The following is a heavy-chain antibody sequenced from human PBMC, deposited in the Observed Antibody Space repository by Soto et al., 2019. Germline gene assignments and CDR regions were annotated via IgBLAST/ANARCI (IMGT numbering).Heavy chain of an antibody. CDR3: AGDDYGDYWYSDL. D-gene: IGHD4-17*01. J-gene: IGHJ2*01. V-gene: IGHV4-59*01. Sequence: QVQLQESGPGLVKPSETLSLTCTVSGGSISSYYWTWIRQPPGKGLEWIGYIYYSGSTNYNPSLKSRVTISVDTSKNQFSLKLSSVTAADTAVYYCAGDDYGDYWYSDLWGRGTLVTVSS. CDR2: IYYSGST. CDR1: GGSISSYY.